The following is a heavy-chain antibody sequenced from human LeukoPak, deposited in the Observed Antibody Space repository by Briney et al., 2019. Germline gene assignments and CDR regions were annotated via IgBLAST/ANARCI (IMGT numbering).Heavy chain of an antibody. CDR3: AKSRPTPRWYYYDSSGYFHFDY. D-gene: IGHD3-22*01. J-gene: IGHJ4*02. CDR1: GFTFSSYA. V-gene: IGHV3-23*01. Sequence: GGSLRLSCAASGFTFSSYAMSWVRQAPGKGLEWVSAISGSGGSTYYADSVKGRFTISRDNSKNTLYLQMNSLRAEDTAVYYCAKSRPTPRWYYYDSSGYFHFDYWGQGTLVTVSS. CDR2: ISGSGGST.